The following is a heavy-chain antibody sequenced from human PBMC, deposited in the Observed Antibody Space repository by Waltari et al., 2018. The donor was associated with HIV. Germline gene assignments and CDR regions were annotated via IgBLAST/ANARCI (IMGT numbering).Heavy chain of an antibody. CDR1: GFTIDAYG. CDR2: IDWKGGSA. CDR3: VRDSDGSGYDR. J-gene: IGHJ1*01. V-gene: IGHV3-20*04. D-gene: IGHD3-22*01. Sequence: DVRLGESGGEVVRPGASLRLSCVASGFTIDAYGMAWVRRRTGQGVGWVSNIDWKGGSANYGDSVKGGLTVFRDNPKASLYRQMNNLRDEGTGLYYCVRDSDGSGYDRWGRGTLVTVFS.